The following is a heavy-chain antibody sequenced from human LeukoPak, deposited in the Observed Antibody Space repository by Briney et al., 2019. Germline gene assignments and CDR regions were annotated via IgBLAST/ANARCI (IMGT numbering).Heavy chain of an antibody. V-gene: IGHV3-30*18. CDR2: ISRDGTDR. CDR1: GFDFGDSV. D-gene: IGHD6-19*01. CDR3: AKNIVVAGLFDY. Sequence: GGSLRLSCAASGFDFGDSVMHWVRQAPGEGLEWVAIISRDGTDRRYEDSVKGRFTISRDNSKNTLYLQVNSLRAEDTAVYYCAKNIVVAGLFDYWGQGTLVTVSS. J-gene: IGHJ4*02.